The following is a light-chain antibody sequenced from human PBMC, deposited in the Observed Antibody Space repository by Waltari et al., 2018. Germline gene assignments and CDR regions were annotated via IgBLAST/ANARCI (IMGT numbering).Light chain of an antibody. V-gene: IGLV3-21*02. CDR2: DNS. Sequence: SYVLTQPPSVSVAPGQTARITCGGNNIGSKNGHWYQQKPGQAPVLVVYDNSDRPSGIPERFSGSNSGNTATLTISRVEAGDEADYYCQVWDITSDHFVFGTGTKVTVL. CDR1: NIGSKN. CDR3: QVWDITSDHFV. J-gene: IGLJ1*01.